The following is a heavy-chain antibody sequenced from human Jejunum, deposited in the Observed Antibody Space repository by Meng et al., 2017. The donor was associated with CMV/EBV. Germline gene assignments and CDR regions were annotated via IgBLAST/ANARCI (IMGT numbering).Heavy chain of an antibody. CDR1: GGSISSGGYY. CDR3: ARASYGSGSPLGESWFDP. V-gene: IGHV4-31*03. CDR2: IHDSGST. D-gene: IGHD3-10*01. Sequence: VQLQESGPGPVKPSQTLSLTCTGSGGSISSGGYYWSWIRQHPGKGLEWIGYIHDSGSTYYNPSLKSRVTISADTSKNQFSLKLSSVTAADTAVCYCARASYGSGSPLGESWFDPWGQGTLVTVSS. J-gene: IGHJ5*02.